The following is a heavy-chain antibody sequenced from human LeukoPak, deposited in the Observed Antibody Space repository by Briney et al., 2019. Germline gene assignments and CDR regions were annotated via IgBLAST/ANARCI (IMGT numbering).Heavy chain of an antibody. V-gene: IGHV3-30*02. Sequence: GGSLRLSCAASGFTFSSYGMHWVRQAPGKGLEWVAFIRYDGSNKYYADSVKGRFTISRDNSKNTLYLQMNSLRAEDTAVYYCAKDADDSSGYYYFDYWGQGTLVTVSS. CDR3: AKDADDSSGYYYFDY. CDR2: IRYDGSNK. CDR1: GFTFSSYG. J-gene: IGHJ4*02. D-gene: IGHD3-22*01.